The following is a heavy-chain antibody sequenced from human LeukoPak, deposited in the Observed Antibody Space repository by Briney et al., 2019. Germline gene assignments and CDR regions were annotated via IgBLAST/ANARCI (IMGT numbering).Heavy chain of an antibody. V-gene: IGHV3-30*01. CDR1: GFTFSSSA. CDR3: ARGVAVAGTVDY. Sequence: GGSLRLPCAASGFTFSSSAMHWVRHAPGKGLEWVAVISYDGSNKYYADSVKGRFTISRDNSKNTLYLQKNSLRAEDTAVYYCARGVAVAGTVDYWGQGTLVTVSS. J-gene: IGHJ4*02. D-gene: IGHD6-19*01. CDR2: ISYDGSNK.